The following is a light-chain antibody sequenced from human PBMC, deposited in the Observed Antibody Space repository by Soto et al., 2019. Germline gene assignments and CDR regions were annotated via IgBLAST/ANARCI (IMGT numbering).Light chain of an antibody. CDR3: QQYIAWPRT. Sequence: EIAMTQSPATLSVSPGETATLSCRASQNVLTNLAWYQHKPGQAPRLLIYGASTRASGMPARFSGSGSGTEFPLTIAVLQTEDSASYYCQQYIAWPRTFGQGTRVEI. CDR1: QNVLTN. J-gene: IGKJ1*01. CDR2: GAS. V-gene: IGKV3-15*01.